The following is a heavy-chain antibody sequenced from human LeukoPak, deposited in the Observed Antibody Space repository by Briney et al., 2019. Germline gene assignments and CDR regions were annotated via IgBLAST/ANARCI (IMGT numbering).Heavy chain of an antibody. D-gene: IGHD2-2*01. CDR3: ATMNRGYCSSTSCPDV. CDR2: IYSGGST. J-gene: IGHJ6*02. Sequence: PGGSLRLSCAASGFTFSSYAMSWVRQAPGKGLEWVSVIYSGGSTYYTDSVKGRFTISRDNSKNTLYLQMNSLRAEDTAVYYCATMNRGYCSSTSCPDVLGQGTTVTVSS. CDR1: GFTFSSYA. V-gene: IGHV3-66*02.